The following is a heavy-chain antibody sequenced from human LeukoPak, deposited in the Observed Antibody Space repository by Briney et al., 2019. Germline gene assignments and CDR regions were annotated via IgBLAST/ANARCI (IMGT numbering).Heavy chain of an antibody. V-gene: IGHV1-46*01. D-gene: IGHD3-10*01. CDR3: ARDHGSAYYRVPRQ. J-gene: IGHJ4*02. Sequence: ASVTVSCKASGYIFTNYYMHWVRQAPGQGLEWMGTINPSGGSTTYAQKFEGRVTMTRDTSTSTVYMELSSLRSEDRGVYYCARDHGSAYYRVPRQWGEGTRVTVSS. CDR1: GYIFTNYY. CDR2: INPSGGST.